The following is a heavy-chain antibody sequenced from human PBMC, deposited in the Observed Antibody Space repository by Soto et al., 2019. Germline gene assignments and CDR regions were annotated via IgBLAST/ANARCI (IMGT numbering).Heavy chain of an antibody. J-gene: IGHJ3*02. CDR2: IRSKGDGGAT. Sequence: EVQLAESGGGLVEPGGSLRLSCAGSGITLSNAWMNWVRQPAGKGLEWVGRIRSKGDGGATEYAAPVKGRFTFSRDDSENTLFLQMSALKPEDTGVYFCTSTRPGTNVFDMWGPGTMVIVSS. CDR3: TSTRPGTNVFDM. V-gene: IGHV3-15*01. D-gene: IGHD1-1*01. CDR1: GITLSNAW.